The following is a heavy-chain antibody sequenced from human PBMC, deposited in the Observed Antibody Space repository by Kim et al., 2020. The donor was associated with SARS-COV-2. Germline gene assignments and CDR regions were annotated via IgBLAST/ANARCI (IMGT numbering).Heavy chain of an antibody. V-gene: IGHV3-21*01. Sequence: GGSLRLSCAASGFTFSSYSMNWVRQAPGKGLEWVSSISSSSSYIYYADSVKGRFTISRDNAKNSLYLQMNSLRAEDTAVYYCAAPAYPSGSGYYPLGYWGQGTLVTVSS. CDR2: ISSSSSYI. J-gene: IGHJ4*02. D-gene: IGHD3-3*01. CDR1: GFTFSSYS. CDR3: AAPAYPSGSGYYPLGY.